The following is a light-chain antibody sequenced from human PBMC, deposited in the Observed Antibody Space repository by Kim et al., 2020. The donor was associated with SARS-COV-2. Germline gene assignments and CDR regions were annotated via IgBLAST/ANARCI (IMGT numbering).Light chain of an antibody. V-gene: IGKV3-20*01. CDR1: QSISYNY. CDR2: ATS. J-gene: IGKJ2*01. Sequence: IVLTQSPGILSSSPGERAILSCRASQSISYNYLAWYQQNPGQAPRLLIHATSARAPGIPDRFSGSGSGTDFTLTISRLEPDDFVLYYCQYYGGSPLYTFGQGTKLEI. CDR3: QYYGGSPLYT.